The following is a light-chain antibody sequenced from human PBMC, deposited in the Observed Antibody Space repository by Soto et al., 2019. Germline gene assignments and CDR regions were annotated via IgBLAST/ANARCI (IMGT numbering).Light chain of an antibody. V-gene: IGKV1-39*01. CDR3: QQSYSTPWT. CDR2: AAS. Sequence: QIPGSHSSLPASVVDRVTIAWLASHGIANELGWYQQKPVKAPKLLIYAASSFQSGVPSRFSGSGSGTDFTLTISSRQPEDFATYYCQQSYSTPWTFGQGTKVHIK. J-gene: IGKJ1*01. CDR1: HGIANE.